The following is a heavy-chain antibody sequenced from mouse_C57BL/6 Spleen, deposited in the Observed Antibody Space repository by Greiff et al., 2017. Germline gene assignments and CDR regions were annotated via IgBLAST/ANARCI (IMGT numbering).Heavy chain of an antibody. CDR1: GYTFTSYW. CDR3: ARKGPYYYGSSYWYCDV. Sequence: QVQLQQPGAELVKPGASVKLSCKASGYTFTSYWMQWVKQRPGQGLEWIGEIDPSDSYTNYNQKFKGKATLTVDTSSSTAYMQLRSLTSEDSAVYYCARKGPYYYGSSYWYCDVWGTGTTVTVSA. D-gene: IGHD1-1*01. J-gene: IGHJ1*03. CDR2: IDPSDSYT. V-gene: IGHV1-50*01.